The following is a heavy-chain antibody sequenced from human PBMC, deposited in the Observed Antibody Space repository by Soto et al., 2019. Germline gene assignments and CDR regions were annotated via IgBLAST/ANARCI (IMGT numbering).Heavy chain of an antibody. V-gene: IGHV1-8*01. CDR3: AREGILFSGVIVCYGRDV. CDR2: INPSSGNT. Sequence: QVQLVQSGAEVKKPGASVKVSCKASGYSFTRHDINWVRQAPGQGLEGMGWINPSSGNTGYAQRYLGRLTRTTDTSTSTAYMELSGLKSEDTAIYDGAREGILFSGVIVCYGRDVLGQGTTVTVPS. D-gene: IGHD3-3*01. J-gene: IGHJ6*02. CDR1: GYSFTRHD.